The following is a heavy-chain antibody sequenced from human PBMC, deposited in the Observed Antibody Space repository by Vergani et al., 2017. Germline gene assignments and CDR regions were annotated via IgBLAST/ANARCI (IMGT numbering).Heavy chain of an antibody. Sequence: QVQLVQSGAEVKKPGASAKVSCKAPGYTFTGYYMHWVRQAPGQGLEWMGWINPNSGSTNYAQKFQGRVTMTRDTSISTAYMELSRRRSDDTAVYYCARGDYYDSSGYSGFDYWGQGTLVTVSS. CDR1: GYTFTGYY. V-gene: IGHV1-2*02. J-gene: IGHJ4*02. CDR3: ARGDYYDSSGYSGFDY. CDR2: INPNSGST. D-gene: IGHD3-22*01.